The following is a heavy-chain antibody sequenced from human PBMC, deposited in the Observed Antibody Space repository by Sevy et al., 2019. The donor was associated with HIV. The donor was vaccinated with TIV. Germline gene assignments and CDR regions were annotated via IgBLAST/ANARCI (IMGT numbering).Heavy chain of an antibody. CDR1: GFTFSSYG. Sequence: GGSLRLSCAASGFTFSSYGMHWVRQAPGKGLEWVAVIWYDGSNKYYADSVKGRFTISRDNSKNTLYLQMNSLRAEDTAVYYCASAYSDYYYYMDVWGKGTTVTVSS. V-gene: IGHV3-33*08. J-gene: IGHJ6*03. D-gene: IGHD4-4*01. CDR3: ASAYSDYYYYMDV. CDR2: IWYDGSNK.